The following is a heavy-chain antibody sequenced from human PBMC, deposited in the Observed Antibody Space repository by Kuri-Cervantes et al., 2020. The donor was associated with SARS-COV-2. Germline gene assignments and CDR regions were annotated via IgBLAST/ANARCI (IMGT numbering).Heavy chain of an antibody. D-gene: IGHD4-23*01. CDR1: GGSISSYY. V-gene: IGHV4-59*01. J-gene: IGHJ4*02. CDR3: ARFSVVTARFDY. Sequence: ESLKISCTVSGGSISSYYWSWIRQPPGKGLEWIGYIYYSGSTNYNPSLKSRVTISVDTSKNQFSLKLSSVTAADTAVYYCARFSVVTARFDYWGQGTLVTVSS. CDR2: IYYSGST.